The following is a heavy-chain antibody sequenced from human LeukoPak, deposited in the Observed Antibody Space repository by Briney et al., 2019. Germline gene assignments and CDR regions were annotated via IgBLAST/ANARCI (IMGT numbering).Heavy chain of an antibody. Sequence: SSETLSLTCTVSGGSISSYYWSWIRQPAGKGLEWIGRIYSSGSTNYNASLKSRVTMSVDTSKNQFSLKLSSVTAADTAVYYCARDAYSSGWYGWFDPWGQGTLVIVSS. CDR2: IYSSGST. CDR3: ARDAYSSGWYGWFDP. D-gene: IGHD6-19*01. V-gene: IGHV4-4*07. CDR1: GGSISSYY. J-gene: IGHJ5*02.